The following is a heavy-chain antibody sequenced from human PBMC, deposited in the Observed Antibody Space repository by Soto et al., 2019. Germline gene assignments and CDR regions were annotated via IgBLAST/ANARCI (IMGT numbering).Heavy chain of an antibody. Sequence: SETLSLTCAVYGGSFSGYYWSWIRQPPGKGLEWIGEINHSGSTNYNPSLKSRVTISVDTSKNQFSLKLSSVTAADTAVYYCARAMGDGSVSYYPRTYNWFDPWGQGTLVTVSS. CDR2: INHSGST. CDR1: GGSFSGYY. D-gene: IGHD3-10*01. J-gene: IGHJ5*02. V-gene: IGHV4-34*01. CDR3: ARAMGDGSVSYYPRTYNWFDP.